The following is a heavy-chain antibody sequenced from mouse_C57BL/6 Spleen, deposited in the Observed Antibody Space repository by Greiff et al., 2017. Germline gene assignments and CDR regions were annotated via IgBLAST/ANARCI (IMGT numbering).Heavy chain of an antibody. CDR1: GYAFSSYW. J-gene: IGHJ4*01. Sequence: VQLQESGAELVKPGASVKISCKASGYAFSSYWMNWVRQRPGKGLEWIGQIYPGDGDTNYNGKFKGKATLTADKSSSTAYMQLSSLTSEDSAVYFCARYYYGSSKYAMDYWGQGTSVTVSS. D-gene: IGHD1-1*01. CDR2: IYPGDGDT. CDR3: ARYYYGSSKYAMDY. V-gene: IGHV1-80*01.